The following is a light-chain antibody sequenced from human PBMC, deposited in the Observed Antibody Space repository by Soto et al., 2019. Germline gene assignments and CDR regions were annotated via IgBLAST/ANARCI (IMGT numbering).Light chain of an antibody. CDR1: SGHSSYA. J-gene: IGLJ3*02. V-gene: IGLV4-69*01. Sequence: QPVLTKSPSASASLGASVKLTCALSSGHSSYAIAWHQQQPEKGPRALMKLNSDGSHTRGDGIPDRFSGSSSGAERYLTISSLQSEDEADYYCQTWGTGILVFGGGTKLTVL. CDR2: LNSDGSH. CDR3: QTWGTGILV.